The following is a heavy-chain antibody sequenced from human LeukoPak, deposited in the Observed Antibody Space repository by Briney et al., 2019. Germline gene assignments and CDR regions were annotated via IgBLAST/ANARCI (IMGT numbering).Heavy chain of an antibody. CDR1: GFTFSSYA. V-gene: IGHV3-23*01. J-gene: IGHJ4*02. D-gene: IGHD1-26*01. CDR3: AREGAIVGATFDY. CDR2: ISGSGGST. Sequence: PGGSLRLSCAASGFTFSSYAMSWVRQAPGKGLEWVSAISGSGGSTYYADSVKGRFTISRDNANNSLYLQMNSLRAEDTAVYYCAREGAIVGATFDYWGQGTLVSVS.